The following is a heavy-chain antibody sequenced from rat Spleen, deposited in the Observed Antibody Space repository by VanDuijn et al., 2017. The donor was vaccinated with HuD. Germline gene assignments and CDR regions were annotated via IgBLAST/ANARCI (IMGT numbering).Heavy chain of an antibody. J-gene: IGHJ3*01. CDR2: IQNGGNT. CDR1: GFSLTDYN. V-gene: IGHV2-19*01. D-gene: IGHD1-12*02. CDR3: TRDHSYWGNYYPGGFAY. Sequence: QVQLKESGPGLVQPSQTLSLICTVSGFSLTDYNIHWLRQPPGQGLEWMGRIQNGGNTYYNSVLKFRLTISRETSKSQVFLKMNSLQTEDTAIYFCTRDHSYWGNYYPGGFAYWGQGTLVTVSS.